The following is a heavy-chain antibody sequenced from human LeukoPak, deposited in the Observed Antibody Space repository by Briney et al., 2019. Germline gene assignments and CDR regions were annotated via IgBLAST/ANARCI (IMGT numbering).Heavy chain of an antibody. Sequence: ASVKVSCKASGYTFTSYYMHWVRQAPGQGLEWMGIINPSGGSTSYAQKFQGRVTMTRDTSTSTVYMELSSLRSEDTAVYYCAREVQQLVPGKNDAFDIWGQGTMVTVSS. D-gene: IGHD6-13*01. CDR2: INPSGGST. V-gene: IGHV1-46*01. CDR3: AREVQQLVPGKNDAFDI. CDR1: GYTFTSYY. J-gene: IGHJ3*02.